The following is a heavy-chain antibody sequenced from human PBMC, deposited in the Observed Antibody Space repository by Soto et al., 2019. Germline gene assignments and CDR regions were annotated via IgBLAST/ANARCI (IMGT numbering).Heavy chain of an antibody. V-gene: IGHV1-69*13. Sequence: ASVKVSCKASGGTFSSYAISWVRQAPGQGLEWMGGIIPIFGTANYAQKFQGRVTITADESTSTAYMELSSLRSEDTAVYYCARDERSNYGGYYGMDVWGQGTTVTVSS. J-gene: IGHJ6*02. CDR1: GGTFSSYA. D-gene: IGHD4-4*01. CDR2: IIPIFGTA. CDR3: ARDERSNYGGYYGMDV.